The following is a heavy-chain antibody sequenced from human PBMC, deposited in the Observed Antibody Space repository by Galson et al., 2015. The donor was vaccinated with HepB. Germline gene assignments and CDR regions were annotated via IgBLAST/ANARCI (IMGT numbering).Heavy chain of an antibody. Sequence: SVKVSCKASGGTFSSYAISWVRQAPGQGLEWMGGIIPIFGIANYAQKFQGWVTMTRDTSISTAYMELSRLRSDDTAVYYCARGKLLWFGEPKNWYFDYWGQGTLVTVSS. J-gene: IGHJ4*02. CDR2: IIPIFGIA. D-gene: IGHD3-10*01. CDR3: ARGKLLWFGEPKNWYFDY. V-gene: IGHV1-69*10. CDR1: GGTFSSYA.